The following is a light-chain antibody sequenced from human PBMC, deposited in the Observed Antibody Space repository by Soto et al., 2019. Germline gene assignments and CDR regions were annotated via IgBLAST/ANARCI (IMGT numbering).Light chain of an antibody. CDR3: QQYGSSPWT. CDR1: QSVSSY. Sequence: EIVLTQSPATLSLFPGERATLSCRASQSVSSYLARYQQKPGQAPRLLIYDASNRATGIPARFSGSGSGADFILTISSLEPEDFAVYYCQQYGSSPWTFGQGTKVDIK. CDR2: DAS. J-gene: IGKJ1*01. V-gene: IGKV3-11*01.